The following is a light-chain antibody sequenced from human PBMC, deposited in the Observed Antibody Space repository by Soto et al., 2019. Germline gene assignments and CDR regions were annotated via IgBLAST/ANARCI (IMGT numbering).Light chain of an antibody. CDR2: STN. J-gene: IGLJ3*02. CDR1: SGSVSTSSY. CDR3: VLYMGGGLRV. V-gene: IGLV8-61*01. Sequence: QTVVTQEPSFSVSPGGTVTLTCGLSSGSVSTSSYPSWYQQTPGQAPRTLIYSTNTRSSGVPDRFSGSILGNKAALTITGAQADDESNYYCVLYMGGGLRVFGGGTKVTVL.